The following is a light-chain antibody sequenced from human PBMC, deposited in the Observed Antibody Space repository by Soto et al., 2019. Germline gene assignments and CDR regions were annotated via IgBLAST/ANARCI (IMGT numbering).Light chain of an antibody. CDR3: QQYNSYSRT. CDR2: RAS. V-gene: IGKV1-5*03. Sequence: DIPMTQSPSTLSASVGDRVTITCRASQSLSSWLAWYQQKPGKAPNLLIYRASFLESGVPSRFNGSGSGTEFTLTISSLQPDDFATYYCQQYNSYSRTFGQGTKVEIK. CDR1: QSLSSW. J-gene: IGKJ1*01.